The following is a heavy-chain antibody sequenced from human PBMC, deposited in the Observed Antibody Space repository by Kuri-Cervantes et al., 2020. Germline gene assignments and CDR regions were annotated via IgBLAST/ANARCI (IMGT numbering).Heavy chain of an antibody. V-gene: IGHV3-21*01. CDR3: ARGASMADY. CDR2: ISSSSSYI. Sequence: GESLKISCAASGFTFSSCSMNWVRQAPGKGLEWVSSISSSSSYIYYADSVKGRFTISRDNAKNSLYLQMNSLRAEDTAVYYCARGASMADYWGQGTLVTVSS. J-gene: IGHJ4*02. CDR1: GFTFSSCS. D-gene: IGHD5-24*01.